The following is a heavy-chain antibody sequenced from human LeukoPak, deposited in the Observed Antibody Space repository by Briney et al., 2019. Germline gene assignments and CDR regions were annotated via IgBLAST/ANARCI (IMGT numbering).Heavy chain of an antibody. CDR3: AKDVGRDYYDSSGYYGAFDI. CDR2: ISGSGGST. D-gene: IGHD3-22*01. Sequence: PGGSLRLSCAASGFTFSSYAMSWVRQAPGKGLEWVSAISGSGGSTYYADSVKGRFTISRDNSKNTLYLQMNSLRAEDTAVYYCAKDVGRDYYDSSGYYGAFDIWGQGTMVTVSS. J-gene: IGHJ3*02. CDR1: GFTFSSYA. V-gene: IGHV3-23*01.